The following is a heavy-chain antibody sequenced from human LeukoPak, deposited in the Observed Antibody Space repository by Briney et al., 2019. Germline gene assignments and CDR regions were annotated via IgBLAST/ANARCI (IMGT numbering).Heavy chain of an antibody. CDR1: GFTFSNAW. Sequence: GGSLRLSCAASGFTFSNAWMSWVRQASGKGLEWVAFIRYEGNDKYYADSVKGRFTISRDNSKSTLYLEMNSLRVEDTAVYYCAKDLMRDRWFGESWGQGTLVTVSS. CDR3: AKDLMRDRWFGES. D-gene: IGHD3-10*01. J-gene: IGHJ5*02. CDR2: IRYEGNDK. V-gene: IGHV3-30*02.